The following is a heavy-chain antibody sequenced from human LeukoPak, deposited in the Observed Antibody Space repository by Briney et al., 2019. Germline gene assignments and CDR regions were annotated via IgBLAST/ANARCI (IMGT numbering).Heavy chain of an antibody. CDR2: ISSSSSYI. CDR1: GFTFSSYS. Sequence: PGGSLRLSCAASGFTFSSYSMNWVRQAPGKGLEWVSSISSSSSYIYYADSVKGRFTISRDNAKNSLYLQMNSLRAEDTAVYYCAREVGYSGYDRDYWGQGTLVTVSS. CDR3: AREVGYSGYDRDY. D-gene: IGHD5-12*01. J-gene: IGHJ4*02. V-gene: IGHV3-21*01.